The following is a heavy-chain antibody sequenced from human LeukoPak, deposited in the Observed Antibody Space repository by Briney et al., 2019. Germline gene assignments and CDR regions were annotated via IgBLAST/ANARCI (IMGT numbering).Heavy chain of an antibody. J-gene: IGHJ3*01. D-gene: IGHD5-12*01. CDR3: ARDIELST. Sequence: PGGSLRLSCAASGFTFSNAWMSWVRQAPGKGLEWVSLIASSGLNTYYADSVRGRFTISRDNSKNTLSLQMNSLRVEDTAIYYCARDIELSTWGLGTLVTVSS. CDR2: IASSGLNT. V-gene: IGHV3-23*01. CDR1: GFTFSNAW.